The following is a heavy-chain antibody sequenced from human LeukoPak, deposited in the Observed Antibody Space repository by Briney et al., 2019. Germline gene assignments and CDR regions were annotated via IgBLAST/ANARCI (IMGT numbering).Heavy chain of an antibody. J-gene: IGHJ4*02. V-gene: IGHV4-34*01. CDR2: INHSGST. CDR3: AGGITMVRGAYDAFDY. Sequence: SETLSLTCAVYVGSFSGYYWSWIRQPPGKGLEGRGEINHSGSTNYNPSLTSQGTISVDTSKPQFSLKLSSVTAADTAVYSCAGGITMVRGAYDAFDYWGQGTLVTVSS. CDR1: VGSFSGYY. D-gene: IGHD3-10*01.